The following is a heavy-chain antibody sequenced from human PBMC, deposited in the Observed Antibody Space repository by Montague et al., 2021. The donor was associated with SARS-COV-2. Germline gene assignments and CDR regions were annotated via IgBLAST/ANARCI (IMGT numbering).Heavy chain of an antibody. D-gene: IGHD7-27*01. Sequence: SRRLSCAASGFSFSTFWMTWVRQAPGNGLEWVASIKPDGSDKYYVESVKGRFTISRDNARNSLYLQLNNLRAEDTAVYYCARDPNWGAHWGQGNLVTVSS. J-gene: IGHJ4*02. V-gene: IGHV3-7*03. CDR2: IKPDGSDK. CDR1: GFSFSTFW. CDR3: ARDPNWGAH.